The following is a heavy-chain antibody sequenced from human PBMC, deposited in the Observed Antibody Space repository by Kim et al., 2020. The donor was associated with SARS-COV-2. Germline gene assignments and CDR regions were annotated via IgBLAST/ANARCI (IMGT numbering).Heavy chain of an antibody. Sequence: GGSLRLSCAASGFTFSSYSMNWVRQAPGKGLEWVSSISSSSSYIYYADSVKGRFTISRDNAKNSLYLQMNSLRAEDTAVYYCARDRRQWFGELDWYFDLWGRGTLVTVSS. J-gene: IGHJ2*01. V-gene: IGHV3-21*01. CDR3: ARDRRQWFGELDWYFDL. CDR2: ISSSSSYI. CDR1: GFTFSSYS. D-gene: IGHD3-10*01.